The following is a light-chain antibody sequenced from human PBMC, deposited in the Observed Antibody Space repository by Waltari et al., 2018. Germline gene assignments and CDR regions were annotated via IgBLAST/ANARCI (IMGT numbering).Light chain of an antibody. CDR2: DVS. J-gene: IGLJ1*01. V-gene: IGLV2-14*03. Sequence: QSALTQPASVSGSPGQSITISCAGTSSDVGAYNYVSWYQQYPGRAPKLLIYDVSKWPPGVSNRFSGAKSGKPALLTIYGIQAEEEADYFCSSYANPFHYVFGTGTKVTVL. CDR3: SSYANPFHYV. CDR1: SSDVGAYNY.